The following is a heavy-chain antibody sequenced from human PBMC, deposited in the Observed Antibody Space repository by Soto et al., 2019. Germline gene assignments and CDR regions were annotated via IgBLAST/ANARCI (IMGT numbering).Heavy chain of an antibody. CDR3: AKGLDYYDSRYFDY. Sequence: QVQLVESGGGVVQPGRSLRLSCAASGFTFSSYGMHWVRQAPGKGLEWVAVISYDGSNKYYADSVKGRFTISRDNSKNTLYLQMNSLRAEDTAVYYCAKGLDYYDSRYFDYWGQGTLVTVSS. V-gene: IGHV3-30*18. J-gene: IGHJ4*02. CDR1: GFTFSSYG. D-gene: IGHD3-22*01. CDR2: ISYDGSNK.